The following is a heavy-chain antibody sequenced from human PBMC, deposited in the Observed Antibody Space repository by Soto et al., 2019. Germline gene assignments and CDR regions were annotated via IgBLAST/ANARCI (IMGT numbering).Heavy chain of an antibody. CDR3: AREAPYCTSATCPKVYDMDV. D-gene: IGHD2-2*01. CDR1: GGTFGSYA. V-gene: IGHV1-69*01. CDR2: IIPILNSP. J-gene: IGHJ6*02. Sequence: QVQLVQSGAEVKKPGSSVKVSCKASGGTFGSYAITWVRRAPGQGLEWLGGIIPILNSPAYAQKFRARVVITADEITNTAYMELNSLRFDDTAVYYCAREAPYCTSATCPKVYDMDVGGQGTTVTFAS.